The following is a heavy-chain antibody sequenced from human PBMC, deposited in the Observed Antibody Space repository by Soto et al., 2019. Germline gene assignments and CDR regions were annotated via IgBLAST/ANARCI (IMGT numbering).Heavy chain of an antibody. V-gene: IGHV4-61*01. CDR3: ARAKKNYYDGGGYPVNS. CDR2: IYNTGST. CDR1: DGSVSSASDC. J-gene: IGHJ4*02. D-gene: IGHD3-22*01. Sequence: QVQLQESGPGLVKPSETLSLTCTVSDGSVSSASDCRNWIRHPPGKGLEWIGYIYNTGSTNYHPSLSSRVTISVDTSKNRFSLNLNSVTAADTAMYYCARAKKNYYDGGGYPVNSWGQGTLVTVSS.